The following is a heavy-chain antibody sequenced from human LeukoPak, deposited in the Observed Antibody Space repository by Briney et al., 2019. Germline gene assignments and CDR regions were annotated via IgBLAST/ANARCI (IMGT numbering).Heavy chain of an antibody. CDR3: ARVQEDIVVVPAAIPHYHYGMDV. Sequence: PGGSLRLSCAASGFTFSDYYMSWIRQAPGKGLEWVSYISSGSTIYYADSVKGRFTISRDNAKNSLYLQMNSLRAEDTAVYYCARVQEDIVVVPAAIPHYHYGMDVWGQGTTVTVSS. CDR2: ISSGSTI. D-gene: IGHD2-2*02. V-gene: IGHV3-11*01. CDR1: GFTFSDYY. J-gene: IGHJ6*02.